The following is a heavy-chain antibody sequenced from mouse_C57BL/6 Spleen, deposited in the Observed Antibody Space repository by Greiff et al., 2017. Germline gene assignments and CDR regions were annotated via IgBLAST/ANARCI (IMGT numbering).Heavy chain of an antibody. J-gene: IGHJ1*03. V-gene: IGHV5-9*01. Sequence: EVQLVESGGGLVKPGGSLKLSCAASGFTFSSYTMSWVRQTPEKRLEWVATISGGGGNTYYPDSVKGRFTIARDNAKNTLYMQVSSLRSEDTALYYWARQQGELGRYFEVWGTGTTVTVSS. CDR2: ISGGGGNT. CDR1: GFTFSSYT. D-gene: IGHD4-1*01. CDR3: ARQQGELGRYFEV.